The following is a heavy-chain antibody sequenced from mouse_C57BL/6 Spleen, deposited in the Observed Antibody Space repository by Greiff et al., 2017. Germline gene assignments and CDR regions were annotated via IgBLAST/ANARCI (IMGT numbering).Heavy chain of an antibody. J-gene: IGHJ4*01. Sequence: EVNVVESGGGLVKPGGSLKLSCAASGFTFSDYGMHWVRQAPEKGLEWVAYISSGSSTIYYADTVKGRFTISRDNAKNTLFLQMTSLRSEDTAMYYCASSPQQLRLLYAMDYWGQGTSVTVSS. V-gene: IGHV5-17*01. D-gene: IGHD3-2*02. CDR2: ISSGSSTI. CDR3: ASSPQQLRLLYAMDY. CDR1: GFTFSDYG.